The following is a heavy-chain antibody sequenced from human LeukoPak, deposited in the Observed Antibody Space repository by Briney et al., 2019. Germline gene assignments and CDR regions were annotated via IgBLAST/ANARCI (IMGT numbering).Heavy chain of an antibody. CDR3: AKRLAVAGQYYFDY. J-gene: IGHJ4*02. V-gene: IGHV3-23*01. Sequence: PGGSLRLSCAASGFTFSNYAMSWVRQAPGKGLEWVSAISGGEGFTYYADSVKGRFTISRDNSKDTLYLQMNSLRAEDTAVYYCAKRLAVAGQYYFDYWGQGTLVTVSS. CDR1: GFTFSNYA. CDR2: ISGGEGFT. D-gene: IGHD6-19*01.